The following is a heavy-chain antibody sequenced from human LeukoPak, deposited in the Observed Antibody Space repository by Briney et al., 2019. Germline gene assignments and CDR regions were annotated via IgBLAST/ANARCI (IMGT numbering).Heavy chain of an antibody. J-gene: IGHJ4*02. CDR2: IKDSGST. CDR1: GGSFRGYY. CDR3: ASTERCSTTCPLDY. Sequence: SGTLSLTCAVYGGSFRGYYWSWIRQPPGKGLEWIGEIKDSGSTNYNPSLKSRVTISLDTSMKKFSLKLNSVTAADTAVYYCASTERCSTTCPLDYWGQGTLVTVSS. D-gene: IGHD2-2*01. V-gene: IGHV4-34*01.